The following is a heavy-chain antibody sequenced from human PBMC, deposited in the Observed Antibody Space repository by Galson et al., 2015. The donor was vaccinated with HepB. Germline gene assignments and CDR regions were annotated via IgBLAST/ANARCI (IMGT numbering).Heavy chain of an antibody. Sequence: SLRLSCAASGFTFSSYSMNWVRQAPGKGLEWVSSISSSSSYIYYADSVKGRFTISRDNAKNSLYLQMNSLRAEDTAVYYCAKDLFQLVTGFDYWGQGTLVTVSS. CDR1: GFTFSSYS. CDR2: ISSSSSYI. J-gene: IGHJ4*02. D-gene: IGHD6-13*01. V-gene: IGHV3-21*04. CDR3: AKDLFQLVTGFDY.